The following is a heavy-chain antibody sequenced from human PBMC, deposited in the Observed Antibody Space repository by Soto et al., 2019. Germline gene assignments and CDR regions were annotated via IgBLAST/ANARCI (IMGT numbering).Heavy chain of an antibody. J-gene: IGHJ5*02. Sequence: QVQLVESGGGVVQPGRSLRLSCAASGFTFSSYAMHWVRQAPGKGLEWVAVISYDGSNKYYADSVKGRFTISRDNSKNTLYLQMNSLRAEDTAVYYCARDWRGYSYALDEFDPWGQGTLVTVSS. CDR3: ARDWRGYSYALDEFDP. CDR1: GFTFSSYA. D-gene: IGHD5-18*01. V-gene: IGHV3-30-3*01. CDR2: ISYDGSNK.